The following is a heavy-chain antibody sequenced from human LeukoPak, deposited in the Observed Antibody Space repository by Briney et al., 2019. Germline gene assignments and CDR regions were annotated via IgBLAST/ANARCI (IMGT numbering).Heavy chain of an antibody. D-gene: IGHD2-2*01. CDR1: GFTFSSYG. CDR2: IRYDGSNK. V-gene: IGHV3-30*02. Sequence: PGGSLRLSCAASGFTFSSYGMHSVRQAPGKGLEWVAFIRYDGSNKYYADSVKGRFTISRHNSKNTLYLKMTSLRAEDTAVYYRAKAISSTSYYYYYMDVWGKGTTVTVSS. J-gene: IGHJ6*03. CDR3: AKAISSTSYYYYYMDV.